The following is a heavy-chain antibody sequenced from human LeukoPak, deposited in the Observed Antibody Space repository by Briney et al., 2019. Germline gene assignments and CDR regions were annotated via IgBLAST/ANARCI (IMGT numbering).Heavy chain of an antibody. J-gene: IGHJ4*02. D-gene: IGHD4-17*01. Sequence: GGSLRLSCAASGFTFRSFAMHWVRQAPGKGLEWVAAIWYDGSNKYYADSVKGRFTISRDNSKNTLFLQINSLSAENTAVYYCARASGDYGEYFDYWGQGTLVTVSS. CDR2: IWYDGSNK. CDR3: ARASGDYGEYFDY. CDR1: GFTFRSFA. V-gene: IGHV3-33*01.